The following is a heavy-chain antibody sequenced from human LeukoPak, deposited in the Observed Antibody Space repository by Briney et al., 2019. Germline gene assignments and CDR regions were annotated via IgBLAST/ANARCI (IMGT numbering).Heavy chain of an antibody. D-gene: IGHD1-20*01. CDR1: GYTFTGYY. V-gene: IGHV1-2*02. CDR3: ARGITGTTRIYYYYYMDV. J-gene: IGHJ6*03. Sequence: GASVKVSCKASGYTFTGYYMHWVRQAPGQGLEWMGWINPNSGGTNYAQKFQGRVTMTRDTSISTAYMELSRLRSDDTAVYYCARGITGTTRIYYYYYMDVWGKGTTVTISS. CDR2: INPNSGGT.